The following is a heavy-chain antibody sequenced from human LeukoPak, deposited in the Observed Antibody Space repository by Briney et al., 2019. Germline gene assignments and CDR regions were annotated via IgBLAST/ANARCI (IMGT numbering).Heavy chain of an antibody. CDR1: GYTFTSYA. Sequence: ASVKVSCKASGYTFTSYAMHWVRQAPGQRLEWMGWINAGNGNTKYSQKFQGRVTITRDTSASTAYMELSSLRSEDTAVYYCARGVLLWFGELGYFDYWGQGTLVTVSS. CDR2: INAGNGNT. CDR3: ARGVLLWFGELGYFDY. V-gene: IGHV1-3*01. D-gene: IGHD3-10*01. J-gene: IGHJ4*02.